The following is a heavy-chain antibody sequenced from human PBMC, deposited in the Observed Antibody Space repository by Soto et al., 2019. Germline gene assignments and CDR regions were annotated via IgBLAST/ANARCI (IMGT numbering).Heavy chain of an antibody. Sequence: PGGSLRLSCAASGFTFSSYSINWVRQAPGKGLEWVSTVSGSGASTYYADSVKGRFTISRDNSKNTLYLQMNSLRAEDTAIYYCARQSSAYAYFDYWGQGTRVTVSS. V-gene: IGHV3-23*01. CDR2: VSGSGAST. CDR1: GFTFSSYS. D-gene: IGHD5-12*01. J-gene: IGHJ4*02. CDR3: ARQSSAYAYFDY.